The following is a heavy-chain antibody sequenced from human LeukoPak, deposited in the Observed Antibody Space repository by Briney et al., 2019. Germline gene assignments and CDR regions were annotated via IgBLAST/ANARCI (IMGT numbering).Heavy chain of an antibody. CDR3: ARGSNYYYGLGSYYTRKYYFDY. CDR1: GGSFSGYY. D-gene: IGHD3-10*01. Sequence: SETLSLTCSVYGGSFSGYYWSWIRQPPGKGLEWIGEINHSGSTNYNPSLKSRVTISVDTSKNQFSLKLSSVTAADTAVYYCARGSNYYYGLGSYYTRKYYFDYWGQGTLVTVSS. V-gene: IGHV4-34*01. CDR2: INHSGST. J-gene: IGHJ4*02.